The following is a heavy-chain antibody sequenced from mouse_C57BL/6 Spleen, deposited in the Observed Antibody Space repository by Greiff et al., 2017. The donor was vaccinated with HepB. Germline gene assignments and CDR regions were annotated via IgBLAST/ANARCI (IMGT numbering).Heavy chain of an antibody. CDR1: GYTFTSYW. V-gene: IGHV1-69*01. J-gene: IGHJ3*01. CDR2: IDPSDSYT. D-gene: IGHD3-2*02. CDR3: ARRDSSGYGAY. Sequence: VQLQQPGAELVMPGASVKLSCKASGYTFTSYWMHWVKQRPGQGLEWIGEIDPSDSYTNYNQKFKGKSTLTVDKSSSTAYMQLSSLTSEDSAVYYCARRDSSGYGAYWGQGTLVTVSA.